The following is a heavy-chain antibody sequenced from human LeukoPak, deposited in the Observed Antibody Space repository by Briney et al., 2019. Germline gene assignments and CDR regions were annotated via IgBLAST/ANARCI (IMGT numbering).Heavy chain of an antibody. CDR2: MYSSGST. J-gene: IGHJ3*02. V-gene: IGHV4-4*07. CDR1: GGSISSYY. Sequence: SETLSLTCTVSGGSISSYYWSWIRQPAGKGLKWIGRMYSSGSTNYNPSLKSRVTMSVGTSKNQFSLKLSSVTAADTAVYYCARVGWGLYDAFDIWGQGTMVTVSS. D-gene: IGHD1-26*01. CDR3: ARVGWGLYDAFDI.